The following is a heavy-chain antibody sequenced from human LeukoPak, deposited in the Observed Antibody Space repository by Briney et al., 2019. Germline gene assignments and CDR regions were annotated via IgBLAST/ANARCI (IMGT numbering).Heavy chain of an antibody. D-gene: IGHD1-26*01. Sequence: QPGGSLRLSCAASGFTFHDYDIQWVRQAPGKGLEWVSFISGGGGETYYADSVKGRFTISRDNDKDSVYLQMNSLRAEDTAVYYCAKGREILPDWGEETLVTVSS. CDR1: GFTFHDYD. CDR2: ISGGGGET. J-gene: IGHJ4*02. CDR3: AKGREILPD. V-gene: IGHV3-43*02.